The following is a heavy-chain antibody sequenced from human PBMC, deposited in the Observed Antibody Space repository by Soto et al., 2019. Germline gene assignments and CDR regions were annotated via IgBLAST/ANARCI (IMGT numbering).Heavy chain of an antibody. J-gene: IGHJ5*02. Sequence: QVQLVQSGAEVKKPGSSVKVSCKASGGTFSSYAISWVRQAPGQGLEWMGGIIPIFGTANYAQKFQGRVTITADESTSTGYMELSSLRSEDTAVYYGAREGGMTTVTTPWFDPWGQGTLVTVSS. CDR3: AREGGMTTVTTPWFDP. CDR2: IIPIFGTA. V-gene: IGHV1-69*12. D-gene: IGHD4-4*01. CDR1: GGTFSSYA.